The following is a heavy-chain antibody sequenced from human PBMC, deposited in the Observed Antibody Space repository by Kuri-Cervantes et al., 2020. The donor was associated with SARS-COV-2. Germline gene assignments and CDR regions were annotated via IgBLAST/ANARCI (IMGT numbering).Heavy chain of an antibody. CDR3: ARSPGDGDHDPFDY. CDR1: GYSISSGYY. V-gene: IGHV3-21*01. D-gene: IGHD4-17*01. J-gene: IGHJ4*02. Sequence: GGSLRLSCAVSGYSISSGYYWGWIRQPPGKGLEWVSSITRSSVYISYADSLKGRFTISRDNAKNSLYLQMNSLRAEDTAVYYCARSPGDGDHDPFDYWGQGTLVTVSS. CDR2: ITRSSVYI.